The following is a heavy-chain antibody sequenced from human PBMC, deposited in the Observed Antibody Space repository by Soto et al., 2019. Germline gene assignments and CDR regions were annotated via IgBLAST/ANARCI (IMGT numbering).Heavy chain of an antibody. CDR2: IIPIFGTA. Sequence: SVKVSCKASGGTFSSYAISWVRQAPGQGLEWMGGIIPIFGTANYAQKFQGRVTITADESTSTAYMELSSLRSEDTAVYYCAREMVTGIAALQPDYWGQGTLVTVSS. V-gene: IGHV1-69*13. D-gene: IGHD6-13*01. J-gene: IGHJ4*02. CDR3: AREMVTGIAALQPDY. CDR1: GGTFSSYA.